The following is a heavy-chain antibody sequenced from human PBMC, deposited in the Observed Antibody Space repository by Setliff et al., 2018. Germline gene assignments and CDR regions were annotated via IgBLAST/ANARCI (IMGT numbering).Heavy chain of an antibody. D-gene: IGHD6-19*01. CDR2: ISHSGST. CDR3: AREQWLDPPGYYYMDV. CDR1: GYSISSGHY. V-gene: IGHV4-38-2*02. Sequence: KPSETLSLTCTVSGYSISSGHYWGWIRQPPGKGLEWIGSISHSGSTYYNPSLRSRVTISLDTSKNQFSPKLTSVTAADMAVYYCAREQWLDPPGYYYMDVWAKGTTVTVSS. J-gene: IGHJ6*03.